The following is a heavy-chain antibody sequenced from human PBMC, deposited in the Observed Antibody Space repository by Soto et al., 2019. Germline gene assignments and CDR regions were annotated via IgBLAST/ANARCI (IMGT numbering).Heavy chain of an antibody. D-gene: IGHD6-19*01. Sequence: QVQLQESGPGLVKPSETLSLTCSISGCSISGSYWSWIRQSPGKGLEWLGYVYYTGSTNYSPSLRSRVSISVDTSKNEFSLRLSSVTAADTAVYFCARSVAVPGAHIDYWGQGTQVTVSS. J-gene: IGHJ4*02. CDR3: ARSVAVPGAHIDY. CDR1: GCSISGSY. V-gene: IGHV4-59*01. CDR2: VYYTGST.